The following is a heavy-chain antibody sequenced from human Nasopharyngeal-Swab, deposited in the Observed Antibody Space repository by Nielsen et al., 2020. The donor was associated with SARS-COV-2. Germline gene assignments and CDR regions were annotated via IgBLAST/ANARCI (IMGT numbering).Heavy chain of an antibody. CDR1: GCSISSGYY. D-gene: IGHD6-6*01. J-gene: IGHJ2*01. V-gene: IGHV4-38-2*02. CDR2: IYHSGST. CDR3: ARIAAPPWYFAL. Sequence: SETLSLTCTVSGCSISSGYYWCWSRQPPGKGLEWSRSIYHSGSTYYNPTLKSRVTISVDTSKNQFSLKLSSVTAADTAVYYCARIAAPPWYFALWGRGTLVTVSS.